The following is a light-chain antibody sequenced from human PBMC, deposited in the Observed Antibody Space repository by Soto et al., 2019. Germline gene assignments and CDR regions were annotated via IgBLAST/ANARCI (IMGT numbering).Light chain of an antibody. CDR3: MQVVQAPYT. Sequence: DIVMTQSPLSLPVTPGEPASISCRSSQSLLHSSGYIYLDWYLQKPGQSPQLLIYLGSNRASGVPDRFSGSGSGTDFTLKISRVEAEDVGVYYCMQVVQAPYTFGQGTKLEIK. J-gene: IGKJ2*01. V-gene: IGKV2-28*01. CDR1: QSLLHSSGYIY. CDR2: LGS.